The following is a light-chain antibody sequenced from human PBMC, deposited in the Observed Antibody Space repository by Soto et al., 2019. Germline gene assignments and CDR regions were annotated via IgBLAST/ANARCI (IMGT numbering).Light chain of an antibody. V-gene: IGLV2-23*01. Sequence: QAVVTQPASVSGSPGQSITISCTGTSSDVGSYNLVSWYQQHPGKAPKLMIYEGSKRPSGVSSRFSGSKSGNTASLTISGLQAEDEADYYCCSYAGSSTHVVFGGGTKLTVL. CDR1: SSDVGSYNL. J-gene: IGLJ2*01. CDR3: CSYAGSSTHVV. CDR2: EGS.